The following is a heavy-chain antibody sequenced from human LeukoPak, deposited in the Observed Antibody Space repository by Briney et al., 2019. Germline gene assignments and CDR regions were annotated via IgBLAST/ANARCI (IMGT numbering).Heavy chain of an antibody. J-gene: IGHJ4*02. CDR3: ARGFSSWYSPFYY. Sequence: SETLSLTCTVSGGSISSYYWSWIRQPPGKGLEWIGYIYYSGGTNYNPSLKSRVTISVDTSKNQFSLKLSSVTAADTAVYYCARGFSSWYSPFYYWGQGTLVTVSS. V-gene: IGHV4-59*01. CDR1: GGSISSYY. D-gene: IGHD6-13*01. CDR2: IYYSGGT.